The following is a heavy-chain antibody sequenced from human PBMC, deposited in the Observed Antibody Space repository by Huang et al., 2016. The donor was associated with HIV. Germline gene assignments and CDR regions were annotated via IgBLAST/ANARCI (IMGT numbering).Heavy chain of an antibody. CDR3: ARGVPALGIRGRYYFDS. CDR1: GYNFVSYT. J-gene: IGHJ4*02. D-gene: IGHD7-27*01. Sequence: QVHLVQSGAEVKKPGASVRVSCKTSGYNFVSYTIAWVRQAPGQGLEWRGWSSDYSGNRNYAPNCQVRVSMTTDRSTSTAYMERRSLRTDDTAVYYCARGVPALGIRGRYYFDSWGQGTLVTVSS. CDR2: SSDYSGNR. V-gene: IGHV1-18*04.